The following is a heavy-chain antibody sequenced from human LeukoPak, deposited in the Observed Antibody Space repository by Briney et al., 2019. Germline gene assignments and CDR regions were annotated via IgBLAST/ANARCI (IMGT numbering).Heavy chain of an antibody. CDR1: GGTFSSYA. J-gene: IGHJ4*02. CDR2: IIPIFGTA. CDR3: ARGQDWAAAGTGYYFDY. D-gene: IGHD6-13*01. V-gene: IGHV1-69*05. Sequence: ASVKVSCKASGGTFSSYAISWVRQAPGQGLEWMGRIIPIFGTANYAQKFQGRVTITTDESTSTAYMELSSLRSEDTAVYYYARGQDWAAAGTGYYFDYWGQGTLVTVSS.